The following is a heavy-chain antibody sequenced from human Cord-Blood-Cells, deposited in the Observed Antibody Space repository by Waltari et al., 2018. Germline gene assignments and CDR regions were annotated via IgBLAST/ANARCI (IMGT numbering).Heavy chain of an antibody. J-gene: IGHJ4*02. D-gene: IGHD7-27*01. Sequence: QITLKESGPTLVKPTQTLPLTGTFSGFSLSTSGVGVGCIRQPPGKALEWLALIYWNDDKRYSPSLKSRLTITKDTSKNQVVLTMTNMDPVDTATYYCAHRRPYWGTEALFDYWGQGTLVTVSS. CDR2: IYWNDDK. CDR1: GFSLSTSGVG. CDR3: AHRRPYWGTEALFDY. V-gene: IGHV2-5*01.